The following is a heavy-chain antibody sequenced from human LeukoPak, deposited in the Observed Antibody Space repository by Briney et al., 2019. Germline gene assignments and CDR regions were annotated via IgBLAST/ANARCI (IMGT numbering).Heavy chain of an antibody. D-gene: IGHD2-2*01. CDR2: INQDGSGN. J-gene: IGHJ4*02. CDR1: GFSPSSYW. V-gene: IGHV3-7*01. Sequence: GGCLRLSCAASGFSPSSYWMTWVRQAPGGGRGWVANINQDGSGNYYVDSVKGRLNISRNTAKNSLYLQMNTLRAENTAVSYCARDYCTSSSCYRYFDYWGQGTLVTVSP. CDR3: ARDYCTSSSCYRYFDY.